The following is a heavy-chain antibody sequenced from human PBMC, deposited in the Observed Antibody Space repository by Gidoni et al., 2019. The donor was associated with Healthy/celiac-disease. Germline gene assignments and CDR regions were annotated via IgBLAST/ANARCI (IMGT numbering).Heavy chain of an antibody. Sequence: QVQLQESGTGLVKPSQTLSLTCTVSGGSISSGDYYWSWIRQPPGKGLEWIGYIYYSGSTYYNPSLKSRVTISVDTSKNQFSLKLSSVTAADTAVYYCARDLWFGESAWGYFDYWGQGTLVTVSS. CDR2: IYYSGST. CDR1: GGSISSGDYY. CDR3: ARDLWFGESAWGYFDY. J-gene: IGHJ4*02. D-gene: IGHD3-10*01. V-gene: IGHV4-30-4*01.